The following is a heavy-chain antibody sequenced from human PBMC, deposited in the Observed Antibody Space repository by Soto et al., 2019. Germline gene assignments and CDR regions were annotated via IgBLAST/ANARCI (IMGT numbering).Heavy chain of an antibody. J-gene: IGHJ6*02. CDR2: IYYSGST. V-gene: IGHV4-31*03. D-gene: IGHD3-22*01. CDR3: ARVVPSSSGYYYDYYYYGMDV. Sequence: QVQLQESGPGPVKPSQTLSLTCTVSGGSISSGGYYWSWIRQHPGKGLEWIGYIYYSGSTYYNPSRKSRVTISVDRSKNQFSRKLSSVTAADQAVYYCARVVPSSSGYYYDYYYYGMDVWGQGTTVTVSS. CDR1: GGSISSGGYY.